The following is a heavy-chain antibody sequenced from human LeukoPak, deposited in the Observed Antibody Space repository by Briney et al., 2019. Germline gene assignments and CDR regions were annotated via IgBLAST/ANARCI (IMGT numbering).Heavy chain of an antibody. Sequence: PSETLSLTCTVSGDSITNSYWAWIRQPPEKGLEWIANVSNNGRKNYNPSLKSRVTISMDTSKNQFSLRLNSLTAADTAVYYCAREVSRSWAPGAFDVWGQGTRVTVSS. D-gene: IGHD6-13*01. CDR1: GDSITNSY. V-gene: IGHV4-59*01. J-gene: IGHJ3*01. CDR2: VSNNGRK. CDR3: AREVSRSWAPGAFDV.